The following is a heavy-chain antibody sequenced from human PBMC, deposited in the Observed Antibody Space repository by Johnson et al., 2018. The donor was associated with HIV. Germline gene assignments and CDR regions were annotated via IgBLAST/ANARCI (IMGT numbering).Heavy chain of an antibody. J-gene: IGHJ3*02. CDR3: ARNEYSNYGGRDAFDI. CDR1: GFTFDDCG. V-gene: IGHV3-20*04. CDR2: INWNGGRT. Sequence: VQLVESGGGLVKPGGSLRLSCAASGFTFDDCGLHWVRQAPGKGLEWVSGINWNGGRTGSADSVKGRFTISRDNAKNSLYLQMNGLRAEDTAVYYCARNEYSNYGGRDAFDIWGQGTMVTVPS. D-gene: IGHD4-11*01.